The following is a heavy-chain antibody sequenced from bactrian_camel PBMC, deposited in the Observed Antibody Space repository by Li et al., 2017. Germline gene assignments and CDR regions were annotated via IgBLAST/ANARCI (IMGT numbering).Heavy chain of an antibody. CDR2: VDSGGGTT. Sequence: QLVESGGGLVQPGGSLRVSRAGSGFTFSSYWIYWVRQAPGKGLEWVAVVDSGGGTTHYADPVKGRSTISRDNDRNTVSLQIDSLKPEDTATYYCVRDVDSRNGIPDFGYWGQGTQVTVS. D-gene: IGHD5*01. CDR3: VRDVDSRNGIPDFGY. V-gene: IGHV3S25*01. CDR1: GFTFSSYW. J-gene: IGHJ6*01.